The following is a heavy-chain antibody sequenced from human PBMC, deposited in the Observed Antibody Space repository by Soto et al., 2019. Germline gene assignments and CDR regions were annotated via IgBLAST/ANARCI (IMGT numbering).Heavy chain of an antibody. CDR1: GGSVSSGSYY. D-gene: IGHD1-7*01. CDR2: IYYSGST. Sequence: SETLSLTCTVSGGSVSSGSYYWSWIRQPPGKGLEWIGYIYYSGSTNYNPSLKSRVTISVDTSKNQFSLKLSSVTAADTAVYYCARIVTGTSIIYFDEWGQGTLVTVSS. J-gene: IGHJ4*02. CDR3: ARIVTGTSIIYFDE. V-gene: IGHV4-61*01.